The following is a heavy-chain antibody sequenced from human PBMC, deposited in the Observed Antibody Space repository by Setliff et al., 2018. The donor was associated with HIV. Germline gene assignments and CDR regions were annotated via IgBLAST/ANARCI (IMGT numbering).Heavy chain of an antibody. CDR1: GYTFTSHD. J-gene: IGHJ4*02. CDR2: ITPILGTT. D-gene: IGHD2-21*01. V-gene: IGHV1-69*10. CDR3: ARDHQTMLWLDY. Sequence: ASVKVSCKTSGYTFTSHDINWVRQAPGQGLEWMGGITPILGTTKYAQRFQGRVTITADIATSTTYMELSSLSSEDTAIYYCARDHQTMLWLDYWGQGTLVTVSS.